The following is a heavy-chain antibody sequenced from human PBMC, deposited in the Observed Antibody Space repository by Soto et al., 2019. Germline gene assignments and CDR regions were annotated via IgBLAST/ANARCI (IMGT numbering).Heavy chain of an antibody. CDR1: GFTFTRYS. CDR3: ARESEDLTSNFDY. Sequence: GGSLRLSCAASGFTFTRYSMNWVRRAPGKGLEWVSSIRNNTNYKYYGDSMKGRFTISRDNAKNTLYLEMNSLRAEDTAVYYCARESEDLTSNFDYWGQGTLVTVSS. J-gene: IGHJ4*02. V-gene: IGHV3-21*06. CDR2: IRNNTNYK.